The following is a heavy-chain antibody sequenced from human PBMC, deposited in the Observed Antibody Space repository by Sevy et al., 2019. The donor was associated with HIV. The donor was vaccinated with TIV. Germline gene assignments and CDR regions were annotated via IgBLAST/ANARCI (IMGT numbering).Heavy chain of an antibody. V-gene: IGHV3-23*01. D-gene: IGHD3-22*01. CDR3: AKGGTYYYDSSGYYPIPIDY. CDR1: GFTFSSYA. Sequence: GGSLRLSCAASGFTFSSYAMSWVRQAPGKGLEWVSAISGSGGATYYADSVKGRFTISRDNSKNTRYLQMNSLRAEDTAVYYCAKGGTYYYDSSGYYPIPIDYWGQGTLVTVSS. CDR2: ISGSGGAT. J-gene: IGHJ4*02.